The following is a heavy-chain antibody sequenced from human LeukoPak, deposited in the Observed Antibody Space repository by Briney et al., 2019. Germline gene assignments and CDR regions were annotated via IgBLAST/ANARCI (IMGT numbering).Heavy chain of an antibody. CDR3: ARAGGSSDAFDI. V-gene: IGHV3-48*01. J-gene: IGHJ3*02. CDR2: ISSSSSTI. CDR1: GFAFSSYS. D-gene: IGHD6-6*01. Sequence: PGGSLRLSCAASGFAFSSYSMNWVRQAPGKGLEWVSYISSSSSTIYYADPVKGRFSISRDNAKNSLYLQMNSLRAEDTAVYYCARAGGSSDAFDIWGQGTMVTVSS.